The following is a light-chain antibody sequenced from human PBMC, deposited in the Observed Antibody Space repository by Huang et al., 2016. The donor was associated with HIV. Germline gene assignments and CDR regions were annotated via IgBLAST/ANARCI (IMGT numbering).Light chain of an antibody. J-gene: IGKJ2*01. CDR1: QSVSSN. Sequence: EIVMTPSPATLSVSPGERATLSCRASQSVSSNLAWYQQKPGQAPRLLIYGASTRATVIPDRFSGSGSGTEFTLTISSLQSEDFAVYYCQQYNNWPPYTFGQGTKLEIK. CDR3: QQYNNWPPYT. V-gene: IGKV3-15*01. CDR2: GAS.